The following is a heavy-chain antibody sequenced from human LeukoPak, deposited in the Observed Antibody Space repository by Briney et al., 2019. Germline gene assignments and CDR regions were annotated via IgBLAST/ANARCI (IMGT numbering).Heavy chain of an antibody. CDR2: IYYSGST. J-gene: IGHJ4*02. Sequence: NSSQTLSLTCTVSGGSISSGDYYWSWIRQPPGKGLEWIGYIYYSGSTYYNPSLKSRVTISVDTSKNQFSLKLSSVTAADTAVYYCARVTGRSSSIDYWGQGTLVTVSS. CDR3: ARVTGRSSSIDY. CDR1: GGSISSGDYY. V-gene: IGHV4-30-4*01. D-gene: IGHD6-13*01.